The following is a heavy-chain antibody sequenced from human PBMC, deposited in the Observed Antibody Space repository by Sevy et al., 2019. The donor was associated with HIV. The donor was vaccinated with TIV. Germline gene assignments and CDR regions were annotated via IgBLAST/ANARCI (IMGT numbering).Heavy chain of an antibody. CDR1: GGSISSYY. D-gene: IGHD3-22*01. J-gene: IGHJ4*02. Sequence: SETLSLTCTVSGGSISSYYWSWIRQPPGKGLEWIGYIYYSGSTNYNPSLKSRVTISVDTSKNQLSLKLSSVTAADTAVYYCARSYKNYDSSGYYYDYWGQGTLVTVSS. CDR3: ARSYKNYDSSGYYYDY. CDR2: IYYSGST. V-gene: IGHV4-59*01.